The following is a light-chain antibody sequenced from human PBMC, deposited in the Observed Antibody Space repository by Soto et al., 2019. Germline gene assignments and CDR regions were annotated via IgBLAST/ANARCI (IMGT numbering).Light chain of an antibody. CDR3: QQYNTGPPWT. CDR1: QSVSSN. Sequence: VMTQSPATLSVSPGERATLSCRASQSVSSNVAWYQLKPGQAPRLVIYAASTRATDIPATFSGSGSGTEFTLTISSLQSEYFAVYYCQQYNTGPPWTFGQGTRVEIK. J-gene: IGKJ1*01. CDR2: AAS. V-gene: IGKV3-15*01.